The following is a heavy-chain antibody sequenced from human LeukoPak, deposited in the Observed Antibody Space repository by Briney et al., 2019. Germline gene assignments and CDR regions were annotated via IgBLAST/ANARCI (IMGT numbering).Heavy chain of an antibody. Sequence: GESLKISCKGSGYSFTSYWIGWVRQMPGKGLEWMGIIYPGDSDTRYSPSFQGQVTISADKSISTAYLQWSSLKASDTAMYHCARLGDDCSGGSCYSYYFDYWGQGTLVTVSS. D-gene: IGHD2-15*01. V-gene: IGHV5-51*01. CDR1: GYSFTSYW. J-gene: IGHJ4*02. CDR3: ARLGDDCSGGSCYSYYFDY. CDR2: IYPGDSDT.